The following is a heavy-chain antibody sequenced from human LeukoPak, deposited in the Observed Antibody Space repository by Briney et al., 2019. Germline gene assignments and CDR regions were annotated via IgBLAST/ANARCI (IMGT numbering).Heavy chain of an antibody. CDR3: ARGEYYYDGGY. V-gene: IGHV3-7*04. CDR2: IKEDGSEK. CDR1: GFTISSYW. Sequence: GGSLTLSCAVSGFTISSYWMSWVRQAPGKGRGWVANIKEDGSEKYFVDSVKGRFTISRDNAKTSLYLQMKSLRAEATAVYYCARGEYYYDGGYWGQGTLVTVSS. D-gene: IGHD3-22*01. J-gene: IGHJ4*02.